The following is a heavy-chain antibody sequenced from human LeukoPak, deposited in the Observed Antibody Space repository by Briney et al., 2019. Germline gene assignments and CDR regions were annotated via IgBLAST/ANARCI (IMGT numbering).Heavy chain of an antibody. J-gene: IGHJ4*02. D-gene: IGHD6-19*01. CDR3: ARRDSSGWYYFDY. CDR1: GGSISSCY. Sequence: SETLSLTCTVSGGSISSCYWSWIRQPPGKGLEWIGYIYYSGSTNYNPSLKSRVTISVDTSKNQFSLKLSSVTAAHTAVYYCARRDSSGWYYFDYWGQGTLVTVSS. V-gene: IGHV4-59*08. CDR2: IYYSGST.